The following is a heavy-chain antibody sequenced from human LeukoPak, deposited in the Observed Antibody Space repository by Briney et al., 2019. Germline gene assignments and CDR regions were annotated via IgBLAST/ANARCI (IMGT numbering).Heavy chain of an antibody. Sequence: GGSLRLSCAASGFTSTSYAMNWVRQAPGKGLEWVSVLIGSSGSTDYADSVKGRFTISRDISKNTLFLQMNSLRAEDTAIYYCAKGAYDYIEIAYFDSWGQGTLVTVSS. CDR2: LIGSSGST. V-gene: IGHV3-23*01. D-gene: IGHD5-12*01. J-gene: IGHJ4*02. CDR1: GFTSTSYA. CDR3: AKGAYDYIEIAYFDS.